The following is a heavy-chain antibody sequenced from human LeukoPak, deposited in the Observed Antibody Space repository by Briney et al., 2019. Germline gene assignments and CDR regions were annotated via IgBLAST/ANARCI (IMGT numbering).Heavy chain of an antibody. J-gene: IGHJ6*04. Sequence: SETLSLTCAVYGGSFGGYYWSWIRQPPGKGLEWIGEITHSGSANYIPSLKSRVTISVDTSNNQFSLRLSSVTAADTAVYYCASVNNWPSGMDVWGKGSTVTVSS. CDR2: ITHSGSA. CDR1: GGSFGGYY. D-gene: IGHD1-1*01. CDR3: ASVNNWPSGMDV. V-gene: IGHV4-34*01.